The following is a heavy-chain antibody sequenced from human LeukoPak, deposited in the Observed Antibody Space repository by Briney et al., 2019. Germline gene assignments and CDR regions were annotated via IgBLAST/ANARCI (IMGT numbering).Heavy chain of an antibody. CDR3: AKAQGPAAMYFAFDI. V-gene: IGHV3-30-3*01. Sequence: GGSLRLSCAASGFTFSNYAIHWVRQAPGKGLEWVAVISYDESNKYYADSVKGRFTISRDNSKNTLYLQMNSLRAEDTAVYYCAKAQGPAAMYFAFDIWGQGTMVTVSS. CDR2: ISYDESNK. D-gene: IGHD2-2*01. CDR1: GFTFSNYA. J-gene: IGHJ3*02.